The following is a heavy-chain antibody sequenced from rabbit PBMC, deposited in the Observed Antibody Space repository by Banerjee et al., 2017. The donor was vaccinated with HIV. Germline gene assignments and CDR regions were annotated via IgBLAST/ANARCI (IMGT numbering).Heavy chain of an antibody. CDR3: ARGHDSGYVFGL. J-gene: IGHJ4*01. V-gene: IGHV1S45*01. Sequence: QEQLEESGGDLVKPEGSLTLTCTASGFSFSNNWICWARQAPGKGLEWIACMDAGSSDSTYYASWAKGRFTISKTSSTTVTLQMTSLTGADTATYFCARGHDSGYVFGLWGQGTLVTVS. CDR1: GFSFSNNW. CDR2: MDAGSSDST. D-gene: IGHD1-1*01.